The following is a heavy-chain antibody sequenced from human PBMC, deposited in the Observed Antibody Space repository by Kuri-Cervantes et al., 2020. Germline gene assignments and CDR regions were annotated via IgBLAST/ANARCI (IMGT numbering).Heavy chain of an antibody. Sequence: GESLKISCAASGFTFSSYSMNWVRQAPGKGLVWVSRVNNDESSANYADSVKGRFTISRDTARKTLYLQMHSLRVDDTATYYCVFSTESSSDYWGQGARVTVSS. CDR3: VFSTESSSDY. CDR2: VNNDESSA. J-gene: IGHJ4*02. D-gene: IGHD2/OR15-2a*01. CDR1: GFTFSSYS. V-gene: IGHV3-74*01.